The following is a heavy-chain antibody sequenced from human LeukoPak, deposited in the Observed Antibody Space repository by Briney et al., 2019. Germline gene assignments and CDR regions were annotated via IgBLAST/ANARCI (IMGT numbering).Heavy chain of an antibody. J-gene: IGHJ4*02. CDR2: IYYSGST. V-gene: IGHV4-59*01. CDR1: GGSISSYY. Sequence: PSETLSLTCTVSGGSISSYYWSWIRQPPGKGLEWIGYIYYSGSTNYNPSLTSRVTISVDTSKNQFSLKLSSVTAADTAVYYCARSVAVAAPDYWGQGTLVTVSS. D-gene: IGHD6-19*01. CDR3: ARSVAVAAPDY.